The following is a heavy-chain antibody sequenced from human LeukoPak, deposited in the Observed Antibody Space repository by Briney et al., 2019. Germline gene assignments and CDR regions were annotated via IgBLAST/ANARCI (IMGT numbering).Heavy chain of an antibody. D-gene: IGHD6-13*01. CDR1: GGSISSYY. V-gene: IGHV4-59*08. Sequence: SETLSLTCTVSGGSISSYYWSWIRQPPGKGLEWIGYIYYSGSTNYNPSLKSRVTISVDTSKNQFSLKLSSVTAADTAVYYCARQYSSSWYNRYNWFDPWGQGTLVTVSS. CDR2: IYYSGST. CDR3: ARQYSSSWYNRYNWFDP. J-gene: IGHJ5*02.